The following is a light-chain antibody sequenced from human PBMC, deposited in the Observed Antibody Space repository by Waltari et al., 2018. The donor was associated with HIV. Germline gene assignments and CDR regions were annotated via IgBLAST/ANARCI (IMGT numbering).Light chain of an antibody. Sequence: QSVLTQPPSVSGAPGQTVTISCTGSRSNIGAGYGIHWYQHLPGRAPKLLIYGNTNRPSGVPDRFSGSQSGTSASLVITGLQAEDEADYYCQSYDRSLSGGVFGGGTRLTVL. CDR3: QSYDRSLSGGV. CDR2: GNT. J-gene: IGLJ7*01. V-gene: IGLV1-40*01. CDR1: RSNIGAGYG.